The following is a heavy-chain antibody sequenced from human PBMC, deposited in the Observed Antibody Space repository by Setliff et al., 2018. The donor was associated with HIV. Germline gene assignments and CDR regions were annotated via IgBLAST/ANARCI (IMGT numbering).Heavy chain of an antibody. CDR2: ISAYNGHT. V-gene: IGHV1-18*01. D-gene: IGHD6-19*01. Sequence: ASVKVSCKASDYTFTSYGINWVRQAPGQGLEWMGWISAYNGHTKYAQKFQGRVTMTTDTSTNTASLELRSLTSDDTAVYYCARSPVTGTGAFDVWGQGTMATVSS. CDR3: ARSPVTGTGAFDV. J-gene: IGHJ3*01. CDR1: DYTFTSYG.